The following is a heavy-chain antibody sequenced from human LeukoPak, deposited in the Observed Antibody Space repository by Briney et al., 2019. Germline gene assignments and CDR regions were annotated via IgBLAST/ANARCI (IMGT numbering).Heavy chain of an antibody. Sequence: ASVTVSFKASGYTFTDYYMHWVRQAPGQGLEWMGWINPNNGDTSYAQKFQGRVTMTRDTSINTAYMELSSLRSDDTAVYYCARGRNIAVGGTSLVAHWGQGTLVTVSS. CDR1: GYTFTDYY. CDR3: ARGRNIAVGGTSLVAH. D-gene: IGHD6-13*01. J-gene: IGHJ4*02. CDR2: INPNNGDT. V-gene: IGHV1-2*02.